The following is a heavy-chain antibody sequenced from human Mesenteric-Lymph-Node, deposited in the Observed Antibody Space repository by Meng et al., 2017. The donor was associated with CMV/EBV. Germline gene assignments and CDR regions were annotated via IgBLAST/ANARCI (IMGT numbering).Heavy chain of an antibody. Sequence: SETLSLTCTVSGGSISSSSYYWGWIRQPPGKGLEWVGTIHYSGITYYNPSLESRVTISVDAVKDQISLKLTSVTAADTAVYYCARDRDYGNLDFWGQGTLVTVSS. D-gene: IGHD3-16*01. CDR3: ARDRDYGNLDF. J-gene: IGHJ4*02. CDR1: GGSISSSSYY. CDR2: IHYSGIT. V-gene: IGHV4-39*07.